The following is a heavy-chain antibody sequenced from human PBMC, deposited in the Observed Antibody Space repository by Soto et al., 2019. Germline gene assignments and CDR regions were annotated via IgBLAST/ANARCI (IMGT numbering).Heavy chain of an antibody. D-gene: IGHD6-13*01. CDR3: ARTAGGRVRGALDI. J-gene: IGHJ3*02. Sequence: QVHLEESGGGVVQPGTSLRLSCVASGFTFSSYGMHWVRQAPGKGLEWVAEIPNTENKKYYADSVKGRFTISRDNSQNTLFLQMDSLMSEDTAMYYCARTAGGRVRGALDIWGQGTMVTVS. V-gene: IGHV3-30-3*01. CDR1: GFTFSSYG. CDR2: IPNTENKK.